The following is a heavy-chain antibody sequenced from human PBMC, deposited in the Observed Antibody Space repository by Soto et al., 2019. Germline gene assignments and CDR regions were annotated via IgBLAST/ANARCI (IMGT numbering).Heavy chain of an antibody. J-gene: IGHJ4*02. CDR2: IYPGDSDM. V-gene: IGHV5-51*01. D-gene: IGHD2-15*01. Sequence: PGESLKISCEGVGYSFSNHWIAWVRQMPEKGLEWMGTIYPGDSDMRYSPSFRGQVTISVGKSINTAYLQWGSLKASDTAKYYCAVSKFLVVVAGVVPYYFDYWGQGALVTVSS. CDR3: AVSKFLVVVAGVVPYYFDY. CDR1: GYSFSNHW.